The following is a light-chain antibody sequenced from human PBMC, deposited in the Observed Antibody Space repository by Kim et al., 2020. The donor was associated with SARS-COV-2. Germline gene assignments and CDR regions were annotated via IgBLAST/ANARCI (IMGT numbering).Light chain of an antibody. CDR3: QPYGDSTGT. CDR2: AVV. V-gene: IGKV3-20*01. Sequence: EIVLTQSPGTLSLSPGDSATLSCRASRRITSDFLAWYQHKPGQAPRLLIFAVVIRATGIPDRFSGSGSVTDFTLTISRLEPEDSAVYYCQPYGDSTGTFGQGTKVDIK. J-gene: IGKJ1*01. CDR1: RRITSDF.